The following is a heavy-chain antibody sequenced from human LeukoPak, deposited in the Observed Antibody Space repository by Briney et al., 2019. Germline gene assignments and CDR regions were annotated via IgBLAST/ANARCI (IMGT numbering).Heavy chain of an antibody. CDR2: INPNTGAT. CDR3: ARLGSSDI. D-gene: IGHD3-16*01. Sequence: VASVKVSCKASAHTFTGYYMHWVRQSPGQGLEWMGWINPNTGATNYAQKFQGRVTMTRDTSLSTAYMKLSSLRSDDTAVYYCARLGSSDIWGQGTMVTVSS. J-gene: IGHJ3*02. V-gene: IGHV1-2*02. CDR1: AHTFTGYY.